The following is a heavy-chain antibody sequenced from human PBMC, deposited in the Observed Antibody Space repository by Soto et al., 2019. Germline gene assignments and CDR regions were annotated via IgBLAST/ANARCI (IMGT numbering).Heavy chain of an antibody. D-gene: IGHD2-15*01. V-gene: IGHV2-5*02. CDR2: IYWDDDK. CDR1: GFSLTTSGMG. CDR3: VHRRRLCDGGTYYYSWFDP. Sequence: QITLKESGPTLVKPTQTLTLTCTFSGFSLTTSGMGVGWIRQPPGKALEWLALIYWDDDKRYSPSLKSRLTITKDTAKNQVVLTMTNMDPVDTATYYSVHRRRLCDGGTYYYSWFDPWGQGALVTVSS. J-gene: IGHJ5*02.